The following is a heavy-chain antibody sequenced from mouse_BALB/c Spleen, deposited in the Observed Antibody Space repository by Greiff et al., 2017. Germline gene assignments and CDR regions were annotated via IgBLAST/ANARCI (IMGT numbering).Heavy chain of an antibody. CDR3: AKHRIYYGNYDAMDY. V-gene: IGHV2-6-5*01. CDR1: GFSLTDYG. Sequence: VKVVESGPGLVAPSQSLSITCTVSGFSLTDYGVSWIRQPPGKGLEWLGVIWGGGSTYYNSALKSRLSISKDNSKSQVFLKMNSLQTDDTAMYYCAKHRIYYGNYDAMDYWGQGTSVTVSS. CDR2: IWGGGST. J-gene: IGHJ4*01. D-gene: IGHD2-1*01.